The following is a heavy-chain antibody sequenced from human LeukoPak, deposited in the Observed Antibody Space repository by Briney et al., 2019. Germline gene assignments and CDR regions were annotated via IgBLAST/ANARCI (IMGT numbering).Heavy chain of an antibody. D-gene: IGHD5-18*01. CDR1: GYTFTGYY. V-gene: IGHV1-2*02. CDR2: INPNSGDT. Sequence: ASVNVSCKASGYTFTGYYIHWVRQAPGQGLEWMGWINPNSGDTNYAQKLQGRVTMTRDTSITTAYMELSSLRSDDTAVYYCARERDTARFDYWGQGTLVTVSS. CDR3: ARERDTARFDY. J-gene: IGHJ4*02.